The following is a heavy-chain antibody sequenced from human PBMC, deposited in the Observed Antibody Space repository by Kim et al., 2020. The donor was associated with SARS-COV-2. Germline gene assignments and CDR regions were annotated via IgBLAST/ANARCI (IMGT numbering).Heavy chain of an antibody. J-gene: IGHJ4*02. Sequence: SETLSLTCTVSGGSVSSGSDYWSWIRQPPGKGLEWIGYIYYSGSTNYNHSLKSRVTISVDTSKNQFSLKLSSVTAADTAVYYCAREFPGLTGYYSLSEVYYFDYWGQGTLVTVSS. CDR2: IYYSGST. CDR1: GGSVSSGSDY. D-gene: IGHD3-9*01. CDR3: AREFPGLTGYYSLSEVYYFDY. V-gene: IGHV4-61*01.